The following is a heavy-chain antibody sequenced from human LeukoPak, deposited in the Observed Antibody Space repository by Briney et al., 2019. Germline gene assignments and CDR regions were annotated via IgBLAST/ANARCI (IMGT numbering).Heavy chain of an antibody. CDR3: ARGGWSHGY. J-gene: IGHJ4*02. CDR2: IHYTGST. CDR1: GGSINSYY. D-gene: IGHD2-15*01. Sequence: SETLSLTCTVSGGSINSYYWSWVRQPPGKRMGWIGYIHYTGSTNYNPSLESRVTISVDTSKNQISLKVNSVTAADTAVYHCARGGWSHGYWGQGILVTVSS. V-gene: IGHV4-59*01.